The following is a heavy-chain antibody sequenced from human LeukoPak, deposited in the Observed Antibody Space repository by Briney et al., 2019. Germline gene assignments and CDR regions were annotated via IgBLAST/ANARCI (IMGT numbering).Heavy chain of an antibody. CDR1: GFTFSNAW. CDR2: INHNAEMI. V-gene: IGHV3-48*02. Sequence: GGSLRLSCAASGFTFSNAWMSWVRQAPGKGLEWTAYINHNAEMIFYPDFVKGRFTISRDNAKNSLYLQMNALRYEDTAIYYCARDHDWAFDLWGQGTLVTVSS. J-gene: IGHJ4*02. D-gene: IGHD3-9*01. CDR3: ARDHDWAFDL.